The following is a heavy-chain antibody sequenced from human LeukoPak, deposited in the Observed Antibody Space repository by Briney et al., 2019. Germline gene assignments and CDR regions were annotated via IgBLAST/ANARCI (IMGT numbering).Heavy chain of an antibody. V-gene: IGHV4-39*01. CDR2: IYYSGST. Sequence: KPSETLSLTCTVSGGSISSSSYYWGWIRQPPGKGLEWIGSIYYSGSTYYNPSLKSRVTISVDTSKNQFSLKLSSVTVADTAVYYCARPDFDSGWYSLGAFDIWGQGTMVTVSS. CDR3: ARPDFDSGWYSLGAFDI. D-gene: IGHD6-19*01. J-gene: IGHJ3*02. CDR1: GGSISSSSYY.